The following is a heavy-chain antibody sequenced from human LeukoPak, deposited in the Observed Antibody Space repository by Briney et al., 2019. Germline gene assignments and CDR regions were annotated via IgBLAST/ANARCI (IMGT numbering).Heavy chain of an antibody. D-gene: IGHD3-22*01. Sequence: SETLSLTCTVSGGAISSYYWSWIRQSPGKGLEWIGYIYYSGCTKYNPSLMSRVTISVDRAQNQFSLSLRSVTAADTAVYYCARDGPYDSSGYYMDSWGQGTLVIVSS. CDR1: GGAISSYY. V-gene: IGHV4-59*01. J-gene: IGHJ4*02. CDR3: ARDGPYDSSGYYMDS. CDR2: IYYSGCT.